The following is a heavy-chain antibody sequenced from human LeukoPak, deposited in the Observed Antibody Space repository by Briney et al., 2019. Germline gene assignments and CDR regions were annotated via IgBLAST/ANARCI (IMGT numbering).Heavy chain of an antibody. V-gene: IGHV4-34*01. CDR2: INHSGST. CDR3: ARNYYDSSGGFDP. CDR1: GGSFNGYY. D-gene: IGHD3-22*01. J-gene: IGHJ5*02. Sequence: SETLSLTCVVYGGSFNGYYWSWIGQPPGKGLEWIGEINHSGSTNYNPSLKSRVTISVDTSKNQFSLKLSSVTAADTAVYYCARNYYDSSGGFDPWGQGTLVTVSS.